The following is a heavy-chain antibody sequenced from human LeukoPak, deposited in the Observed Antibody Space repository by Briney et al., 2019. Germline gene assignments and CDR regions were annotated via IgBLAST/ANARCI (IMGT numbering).Heavy chain of an antibody. J-gene: IGHJ5*02. D-gene: IGHD1-14*01. Sequence: SETLSLTCTVSGGSISSYYWSWIRQPPGKGLVWIGDIYYSGSTNYNPSLKSRVTISVDTSKNQFSLKLSSVTAADTAVYYCASTTGYKGWFDPWGQGTLVTGSS. CDR2: IYYSGST. V-gene: IGHV4-59*12. CDR3: ASTTGYKGWFDP. CDR1: GGSISSYY.